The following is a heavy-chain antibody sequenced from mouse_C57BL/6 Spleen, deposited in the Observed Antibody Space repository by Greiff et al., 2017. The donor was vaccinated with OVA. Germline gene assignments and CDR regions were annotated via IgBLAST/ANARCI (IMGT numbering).Heavy chain of an antibody. D-gene: IGHD2-3*01. CDR2: IYPGDGDT. CDR3: ARLNDGYWYFDV. Sequence: VQLQQSGAELVKPGASVKISCKASGYAFSSYWMNWVKQRPGKGLEWIGQIYPGDGDTNYNGKFKGKATLTADKSSSTAYMQLSSLTSEDSAVYFCARLNDGYWYFDVWGTGTTVTVSS. J-gene: IGHJ1*03. CDR1: GYAFSSYW. V-gene: IGHV1-80*01.